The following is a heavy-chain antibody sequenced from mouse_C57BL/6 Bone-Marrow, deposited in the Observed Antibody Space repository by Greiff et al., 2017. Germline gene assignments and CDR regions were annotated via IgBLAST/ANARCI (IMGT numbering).Heavy chain of an antibody. CDR2: IDPSDSYT. CDR3: ARVCTTVVARSYAMDY. J-gene: IGHJ4*01. D-gene: IGHD1-1*01. CDR1: GYTFTSYW. V-gene: IGHV1-69*01. Sequence: VQLQQPGAELVMPGASVKLSCKASGYTFTSYWMHWVKQRHGQGLEWIGEIDPSDSYTNYNQKFKGKSTLTVDKSSSTAYMQLSSLTSEDSAIYYCARVCTTVVARSYAMDYWGQGTSVTVSS.